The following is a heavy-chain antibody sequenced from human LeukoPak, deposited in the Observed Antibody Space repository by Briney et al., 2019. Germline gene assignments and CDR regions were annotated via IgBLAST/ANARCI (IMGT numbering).Heavy chain of an antibody. J-gene: IGHJ3*02. D-gene: IGHD3-22*01. CDR2: INPNGGGT. Sequence: GASVKLCFNSSGYTFTVYYLHWGRHAPAQGLEWMGWINPNGGGTNYEQKFQGRVTMTRDTSISTAYMELSRLRSDDTAVYYCARVVISSDAFDIWGQGTMVTVS. CDR3: ARVVISSDAFDI. V-gene: IGHV1-2*02. CDR1: GYTFTVYY.